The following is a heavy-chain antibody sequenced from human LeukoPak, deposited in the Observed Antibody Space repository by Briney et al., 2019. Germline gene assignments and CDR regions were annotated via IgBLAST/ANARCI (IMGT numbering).Heavy chain of an antibody. CDR2: INHSGSP. D-gene: IGHD3-22*01. J-gene: IGHJ4*02. CDR3: ARGRGYDSSGYYYGSRPFDY. CDR1: GGSITNTNW. Sequence: SGTLSLTCAVSGGSITNTNWWSWVRHPPGTGLEWVGEINHSGSPNYNPSLKSRVTISVDKSKNQFSLKLSSVTAADTAVYYCARGRGYDSSGYYYGSRPFDYWGQGTLVTVSS. V-gene: IGHV4-4*02.